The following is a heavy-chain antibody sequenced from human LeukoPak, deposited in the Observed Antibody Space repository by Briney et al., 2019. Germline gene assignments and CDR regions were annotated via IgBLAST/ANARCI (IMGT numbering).Heavy chain of an antibody. CDR1: GFTFSSYA. Sequence: GGSLRLSCAASGFTFSSYAMHWVRQAPGKGLEWVAVISYDGSNKYYADSVKGRFTISRGNSKNTLYLQMNSLRAEDTAVYYCARTERTVVTPDYWGQGTLVTVSS. J-gene: IGHJ4*02. V-gene: IGHV3-30*01. D-gene: IGHD4-23*01. CDR2: ISYDGSNK. CDR3: ARTERTVVTPDY.